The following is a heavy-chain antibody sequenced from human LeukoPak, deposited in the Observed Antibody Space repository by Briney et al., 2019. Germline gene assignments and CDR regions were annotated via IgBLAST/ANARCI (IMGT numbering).Heavy chain of an antibody. V-gene: IGHV1-69*13. D-gene: IGHD2/OR15-2a*01. CDR3: ARVSDENSWFDP. CDR1: GGTFISYA. Sequence: SVKVSCKASGGTFISYAISWVRQAPGQGLEWMGGIIPIFGTANYAQKFQGRVTITADESTSTAYMELSSLRSEDTAVYYCARVSDENSWFDPWGQGTLVTVSS. J-gene: IGHJ5*02. CDR2: IIPIFGTA.